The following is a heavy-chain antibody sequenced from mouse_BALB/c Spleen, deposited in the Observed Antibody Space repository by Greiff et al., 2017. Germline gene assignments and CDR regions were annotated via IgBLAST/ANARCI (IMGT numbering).Heavy chain of an antibody. CDR3: ARGAYYDYGYAMDY. CDR2: ISTYSGNT. Sequence: VKVVESGPELVRPGVSVKISCKGSGYTFTDYAMHWVKPSHAKSLEWIGVISTYSGNTNYNQKFKGKATMTVDKSSSTAYMELARLTSEDSAIYYCARGAYYDYGYAMDYWGQGTSVTVSS. CDR1: GYTFTDYA. V-gene: IGHV1-67*01. J-gene: IGHJ4*01. D-gene: IGHD2-4*01.